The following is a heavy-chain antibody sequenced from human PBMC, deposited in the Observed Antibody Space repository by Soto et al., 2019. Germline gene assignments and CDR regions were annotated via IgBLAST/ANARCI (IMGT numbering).Heavy chain of an antibody. CDR1: GFTFSSYS. D-gene: IGHD5-12*01. J-gene: IGHJ4*02. CDR3: AREWEYSGYDAEPHFDY. V-gene: IGHV3-21*01. Sequence: GGSLRLSCAASGFTFSSYSMNWVRQAPGKGLEWVSSISSSSSYIYYADSVKGRFTISRDNAKNSLYLQMNSLRAEDTAVYYCAREWEYSGYDAEPHFDYWGQGTLVTVSS. CDR2: ISSSSSYI.